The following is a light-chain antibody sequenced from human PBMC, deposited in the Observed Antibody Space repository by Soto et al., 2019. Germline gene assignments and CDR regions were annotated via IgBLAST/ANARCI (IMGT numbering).Light chain of an antibody. Sequence: DIPMTPFPSTLSPSLGDPVTVTCRASQSVSGWLAWYQQKPGEAPKLLIYDASALPRGVPSRFSGSGSGTKFTLTIASLQPDDFATYYCQQYETFSGTFGPGTKVDIK. V-gene: IGKV1-5*01. J-gene: IGKJ1*01. CDR1: QSVSGW. CDR2: DAS. CDR3: QQYETFSGT.